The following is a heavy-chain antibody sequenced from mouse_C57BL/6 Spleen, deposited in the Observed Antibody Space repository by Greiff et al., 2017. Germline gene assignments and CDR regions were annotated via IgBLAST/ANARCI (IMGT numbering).Heavy chain of an antibody. V-gene: IGHV1-82*01. Sequence: QVQLQQSGPELVKPGASVTISCKASGYAFSSSWMNWVKQRPGKGLEWIGRIYPGDGDTNYTGKFKGKATLTADKSSSTAYMQLSILTSEDSAVYFCARKELSGFAYWGQGTLVTVSA. CDR3: ARKELSGFAY. CDR2: IYPGDGDT. J-gene: IGHJ3*01. CDR1: GYAFSSSW.